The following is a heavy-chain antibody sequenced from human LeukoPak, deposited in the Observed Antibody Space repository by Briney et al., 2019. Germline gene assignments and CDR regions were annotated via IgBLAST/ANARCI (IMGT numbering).Heavy chain of an antibody. CDR2: IYSSGST. V-gene: IGHV4-4*09. CDR1: GGSISSYY. J-gene: IGHJ4*02. Sequence: SETLSLTCTVSGGSISSYYWSWIRRPPGKGLEWIGYIYSSGSTNYNPSLKSRVTISIDTSKNQFSLKLSSVTAADTAVYYCARHLTGSSVCIEYWGQGTLVTVSS. D-gene: IGHD2-8*02. CDR3: ARHLTGSSVCIEY.